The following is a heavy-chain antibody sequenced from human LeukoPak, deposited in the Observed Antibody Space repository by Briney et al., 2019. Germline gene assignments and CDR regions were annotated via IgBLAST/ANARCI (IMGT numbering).Heavy chain of an antibody. V-gene: IGHV3-7*04. CDR1: GFTFSNYW. J-gene: IGHJ2*01. CDR3: ARESSIAAAGTFDL. Sequence: PGGSLRLSCAASGFTFSNYWMSWVRQAPGTGLEWVANIKQSGSEKYYVDSVKGRFTISRDNAKNSLYLQMNSLRAEDTAVYYCARESSIAAAGTFDLWGRGTLVIVSS. CDR2: IKQSGSEK. D-gene: IGHD6-13*01.